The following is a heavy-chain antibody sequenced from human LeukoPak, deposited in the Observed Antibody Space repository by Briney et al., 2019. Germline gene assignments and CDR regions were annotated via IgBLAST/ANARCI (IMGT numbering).Heavy chain of an antibody. Sequence: SETLSLTCTVSGGSISSSSYYWGWIRQPPGKGLEWIGSIYYSGSTYYNPSLKSRVTISVDTSKNQFSLKLSSVTAADTAVYYCARHFPGYDSSGYYPDYWGQGTLVTVSS. CDR3: ARHFPGYDSSGYYPDY. D-gene: IGHD3-22*01. J-gene: IGHJ4*02. V-gene: IGHV4-39*01. CDR2: IYYSGST. CDR1: GGSISSSSYY.